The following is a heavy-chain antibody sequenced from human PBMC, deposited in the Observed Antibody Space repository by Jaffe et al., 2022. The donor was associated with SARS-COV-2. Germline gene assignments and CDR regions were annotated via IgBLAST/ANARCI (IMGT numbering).Heavy chain of an antibody. Sequence: QVQLVQSGAEVKKPGASVKVSCRASGYTFSGYYMHWVRQAPEQGLEWMGWINPNNGGASYAQKFQGRVTMTRDTSISTAYMELTGLRSDDTAAYYCVRGPGQFEHDSGGFDWEVWGQGTLVSVSS. CDR2: INPNNGGA. CDR1: GYTFSGYY. CDR3: VRGPGQFEHDSGGFDWEV. D-gene: IGHD3-22*01. V-gene: IGHV1-2*02. J-gene: IGHJ4*02.